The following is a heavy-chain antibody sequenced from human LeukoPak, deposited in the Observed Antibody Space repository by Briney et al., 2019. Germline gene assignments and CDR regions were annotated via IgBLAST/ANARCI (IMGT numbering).Heavy chain of an antibody. Sequence: PGGSLRLSCAASGFTVSSNYMSWVRQAPGKGLEWVSVIYSAGSTYYADSVKGRFTISRDNSKSTLYLQMNSLRAEDTAVYYCARAVRDGYDEYYIDYWGQGTLVTVSS. CDR2: IYSAGST. D-gene: IGHD5-12*01. J-gene: IGHJ4*02. CDR1: GFTVSSNY. V-gene: IGHV3-66*01. CDR3: ARAVRDGYDEYYIDY.